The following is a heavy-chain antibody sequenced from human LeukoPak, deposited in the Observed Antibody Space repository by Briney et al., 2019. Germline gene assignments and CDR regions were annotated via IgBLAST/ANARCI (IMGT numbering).Heavy chain of an antibody. CDR3: ARGFRSVTTGGYVDY. Sequence: GGSLRLSCAASGFTVSTNYMSWVRQAPGKGLEWVSLIYSGGGTYYADSVKGRFTISRDNSRKTLSLHMNSLSVDDTALYYCARGFRSVTTGGYVDYWGQRALVTVSS. D-gene: IGHD4-17*01. V-gene: IGHV3-66*01. CDR1: GFTVSTNY. CDR2: IYSGGGT. J-gene: IGHJ4*02.